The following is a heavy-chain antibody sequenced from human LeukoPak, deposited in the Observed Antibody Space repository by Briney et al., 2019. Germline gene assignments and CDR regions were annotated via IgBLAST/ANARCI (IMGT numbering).Heavy chain of an antibody. J-gene: IGHJ5*01. CDR1: GGSISSYY. V-gene: IGHV4-59*01. D-gene: IGHD3-3*01. CDR3: ARELRDFWSGYPYFNWFDS. CDR2: IYYSGST. Sequence: PSETLSLTCTVSGGSISSYYWSWIRQPPGKGLEWIGYIYYSGSTDYNPSLKSRVTISVDTSKNQFSLKLSSVTAADTAAYYCARELRDFWSGYPYFNWFDSWGQGTLVTVSS.